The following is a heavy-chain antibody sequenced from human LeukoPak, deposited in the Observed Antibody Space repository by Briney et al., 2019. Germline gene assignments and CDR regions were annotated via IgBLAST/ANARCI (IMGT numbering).Heavy chain of an antibody. CDR2: MNPNSGNT. Sequence: ASVKVSCKASGYPFTSYFMHWVRQATGQGLEWMGWMNPNSGNTGYAQKFQGRVTMTRNTSISTAYMELSSLRSEDTAVYYCARDYYDILTGYLIYNWFDPWGQGTLVTVSS. J-gene: IGHJ5*02. CDR3: ARDYYDILTGYLIYNWFDP. CDR1: GYPFTSYF. D-gene: IGHD3-9*01. V-gene: IGHV1-8*02.